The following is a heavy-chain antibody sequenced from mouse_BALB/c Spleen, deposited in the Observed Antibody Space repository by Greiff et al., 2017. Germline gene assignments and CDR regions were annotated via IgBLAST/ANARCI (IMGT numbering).Heavy chain of an antibody. J-gene: IGHJ4*01. V-gene: IGHV3-2*02. D-gene: IGHD2-3*01. Sequence: EVQLQQSGPGLVKPSQSLSLTCTVTGYSITSDYAWNWIRQFPGNKLEWMGYISYSGSTSYNPSLKSRISITRDTSKNQFFLQLNSVTTEDTATYYCARYSLLHAMDYWGQGTSVTVSS. CDR1: GYSITSDYA. CDR2: ISYSGST. CDR3: ARYSLLHAMDY.